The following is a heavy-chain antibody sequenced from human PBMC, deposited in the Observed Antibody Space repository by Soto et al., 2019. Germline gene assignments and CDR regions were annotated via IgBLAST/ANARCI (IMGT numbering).Heavy chain of an antibody. V-gene: IGHV3-72*01. CDR2: IRDKANSYTT. CDR3: ARRPGSWRSVDY. CDR1: GFTFSDHY. Sequence: EVQLVESGGGLVQPGGSLRLSCPASGFTFSDHYMDWVRQAPGKGLEWVGLIRDKANSYTTEYAESVRGRFTISGDESKNSVYLKMNSLKTEDAAVYYCARRPGSWRSVDYWGQGTLVTVSS. D-gene: IGHD3-10*01. J-gene: IGHJ4*02.